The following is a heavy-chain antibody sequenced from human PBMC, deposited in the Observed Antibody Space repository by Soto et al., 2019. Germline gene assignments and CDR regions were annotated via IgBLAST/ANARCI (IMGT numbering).Heavy chain of an antibody. Sequence: SETLSLTCAVSGGSISSGGYSWSWIRQPPGKGLEWIGYIYHSGSTYYNPSLKSRVTISVDTSKNQFSLKLSSVTAADTAVYYCARGRIAAAGTGYYYYYGMDVWGQGTTVTVSS. CDR2: IYHSGST. V-gene: IGHV4-30-2*01. CDR3: ARGRIAAAGTGYYYYYGMDV. J-gene: IGHJ6*02. CDR1: GGSISSGGYS. D-gene: IGHD6-13*01.